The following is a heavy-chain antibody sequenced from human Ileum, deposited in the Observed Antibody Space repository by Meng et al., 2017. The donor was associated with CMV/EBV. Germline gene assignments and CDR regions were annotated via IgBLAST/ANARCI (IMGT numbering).Heavy chain of an antibody. CDR2: IYYSGST. V-gene: IGHV4-39*07. Sequence: SRSRLVKPSATLPLPCPVSVGPIRSSRYYWGWIRQPPGKGLEWIGSIYYSGSTYYNPSLKGRVTISVDTSKNQFSLKLSSVTAADTAVYYCARVDMGGTRPAYWGQGTLVTVSS. J-gene: IGHJ4*02. D-gene: IGHD6-19*01. CDR1: VGPIRSSRYY. CDR3: ARVDMGGTRPAY.